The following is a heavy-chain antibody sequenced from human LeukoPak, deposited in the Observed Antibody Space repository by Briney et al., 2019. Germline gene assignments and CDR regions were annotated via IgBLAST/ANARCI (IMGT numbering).Heavy chain of an antibody. CDR1: GGTFSSIG. CDR2: IIPIFDTA. Sequence: SVKVSCKASGGTFSSIGFSRGWLAPGQGLEWMGGIIPIFDTANYAQQFQGRVTITAHESTSTVYMELSSLRSDDTAVYYCARGGIDYGDSRLSFFDYWGQGTLVTVSS. V-gene: IGHV1-69*13. CDR3: ARGGIDYGDSRLSFFDY. J-gene: IGHJ4*02. D-gene: IGHD4-17*01.